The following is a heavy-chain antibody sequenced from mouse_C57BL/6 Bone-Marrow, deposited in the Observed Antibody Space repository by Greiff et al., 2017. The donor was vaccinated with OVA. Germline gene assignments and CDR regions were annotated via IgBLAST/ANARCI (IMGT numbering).Heavy chain of an antibody. CDR1: GYTFTSYW. D-gene: IGHD2-5*01. Sequence: QVQLQQPGAELVKPGASVTLSCKASGYTFTSYWMHWVKQRPGQGLEWIGMIHPNSGSTNYNEKFKSKATLTVDKSSSTAYMQLSSLTSEDSAVYYCARWDSIYCFFAYWGQGTLLTVSA. V-gene: IGHV1-64*01. J-gene: IGHJ3*01. CDR3: ARWDSIYCFFAY. CDR2: IHPNSGST.